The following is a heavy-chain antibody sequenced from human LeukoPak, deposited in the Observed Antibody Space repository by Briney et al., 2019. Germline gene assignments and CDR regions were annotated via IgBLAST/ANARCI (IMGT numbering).Heavy chain of an antibody. CDR3: ARGGGRYSYGPRFDP. CDR2: INHSGST. Sequence: KPSETLSLTCAVYGGSFSGYYWSWIRQPPGKGLEWIGEINHSGSTNYNPSLKSRVTISVDTSKNQFSLKLSSVTAADTAVYYCARGGGRYSYGPRFDPWGQGTLVTVSS. CDR1: GGSFSGYY. V-gene: IGHV4-34*01. D-gene: IGHD5-18*01. J-gene: IGHJ5*02.